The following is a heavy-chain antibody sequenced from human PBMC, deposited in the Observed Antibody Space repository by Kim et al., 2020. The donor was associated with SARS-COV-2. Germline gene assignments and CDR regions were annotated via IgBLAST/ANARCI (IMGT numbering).Heavy chain of an antibody. V-gene: IGHV3-48*02. D-gene: IGHD2-15*01. Sequence: VKGLFTVSRDNAKNSLYLQMNSRRDEDTAVYYCARDLGYCSGGSCFPLDYWGQGTLVTVSS. J-gene: IGHJ4*02. CDR3: ARDLGYCSGGSCFPLDY.